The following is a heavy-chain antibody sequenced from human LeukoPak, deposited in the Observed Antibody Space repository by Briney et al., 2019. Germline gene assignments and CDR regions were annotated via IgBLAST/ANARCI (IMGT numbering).Heavy chain of an antibody. V-gene: IGHV4-4*02. CDR3: ARRRIAAAGPTLDY. Sequence: SETLSLTCAVSGGSISSSHWWNWVRQPPGKGLEWIGEISHSGSTNYNPSLKSRVSISVDKSNNQFSLRLASVTAADTAVYYCARRRIAAAGPTLDYWGQGTLVTVSS. CDR1: GGSISSSHW. J-gene: IGHJ4*02. CDR2: ISHSGST. D-gene: IGHD6-13*01.